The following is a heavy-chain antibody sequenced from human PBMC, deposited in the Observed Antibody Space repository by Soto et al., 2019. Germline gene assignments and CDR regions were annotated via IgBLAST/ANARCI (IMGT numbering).Heavy chain of an antibody. CDR3: ALKVVTYYDN. J-gene: IGHJ4*02. D-gene: IGHD2-21*02. CDR1: RYCFTSTY. Sequence: QVQLVQSGGEVKKPGASVRISCRASRYCFTSTYVHWVRQAPGQGPEWMGIINPAGGTTYYAQKFQGRLTITSDTSTDTVFMDLNDLTSEDTAVYFCALKVVTYYDNWAQGTLLTVSS. V-gene: IGHV1-46*01. CDR2: INPAGGTT.